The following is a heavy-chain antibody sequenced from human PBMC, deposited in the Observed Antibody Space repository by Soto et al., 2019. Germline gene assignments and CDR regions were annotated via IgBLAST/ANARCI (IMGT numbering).Heavy chain of an antibody. Sequence: SETLSLTCTVSGGSISSYYWSWIRQPPGKGLEWIGYIYYSGSTNYNPSLKSRVTISVDTSKNQFSLKLSSVTAADTAVYYCARSAGGYSYGYSPPYYFDYWGQGTLVTVSS. D-gene: IGHD5-18*01. CDR2: IYYSGST. CDR3: ARSAGGYSYGYSPPYYFDY. CDR1: GGSISSYY. V-gene: IGHV4-59*01. J-gene: IGHJ4*02.